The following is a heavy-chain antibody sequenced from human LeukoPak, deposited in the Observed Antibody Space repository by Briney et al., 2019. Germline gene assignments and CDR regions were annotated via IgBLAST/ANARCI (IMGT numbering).Heavy chain of an antibody. CDR1: GFTFSSYG. CDR3: AKDSYDNSI. D-gene: IGHD3-22*01. V-gene: IGHV3-23*01. CDR2: ISDSGGRT. Sequence: GGSLRLSCATSGFTFSSYGMSWVRQAPGKGLEWVSAISDSGGRTFYADSVKGRFTISRDNSKNTLYLQMHSLRAEDTAVYYCAKDSYDNSIWGQGTLVTVSS. J-gene: IGHJ4*02.